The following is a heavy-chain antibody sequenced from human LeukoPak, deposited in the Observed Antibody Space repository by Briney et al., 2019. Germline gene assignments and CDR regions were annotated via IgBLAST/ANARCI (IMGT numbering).Heavy chain of an antibody. CDR2: IKQDGSEK. D-gene: IGHD3-10*01. Sequence: PGGSLRLSCAASGFTFSSYWMSWVRQAPGKGLEWVANIKQDGSEKYYVDSVKGRFTISRDNAKNSLYLQMNSLRAEDTAVYYCARVGVQKVGGSGSYYNVPLNDFDYWGQGTLVTVSS. J-gene: IGHJ4*02. CDR3: ARVGVQKVGGSGSYYNVPLNDFDY. CDR1: GFTFSSYW. V-gene: IGHV3-7*01.